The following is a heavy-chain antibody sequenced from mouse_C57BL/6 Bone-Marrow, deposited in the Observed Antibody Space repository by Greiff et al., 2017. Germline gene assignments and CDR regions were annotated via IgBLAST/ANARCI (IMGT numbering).Heavy chain of an antibody. J-gene: IGHJ2*01. Sequence: QVQLQQSGAELVRPGASVPLSCKASGYTFTDYDMHWVKQTPVHGLEWIGAIDPETGGTAYNQKFKGKAILTADKSSSTAYMELRSLTSEDSAVYYCTRKGGSSLDYWGQGTTLTVSS. D-gene: IGHD1-1*01. V-gene: IGHV1-15*01. CDR1: GYTFTDYD. CDR2: IDPETGGT. CDR3: TRKGGSSLDY.